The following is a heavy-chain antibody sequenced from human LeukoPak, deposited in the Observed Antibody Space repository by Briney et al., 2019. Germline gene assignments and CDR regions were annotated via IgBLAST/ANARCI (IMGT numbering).Heavy chain of an antibody. CDR3: ARDLGTTVTDYGMDV. V-gene: IGHV1-69*13. CDR2: ITPIFGTA. Sequence: GTSVTVSCTASGGTFSSYAISWVRQAPGQGLEWMGGITPIFGTANYAQKFQGRVTITADESTSTAYMELSSLRSEDTAVYYCARDLGTTVTDYGMDVWGQGTTVTVSS. J-gene: IGHJ6*02. CDR1: GGTFSSYA. D-gene: IGHD4-17*01.